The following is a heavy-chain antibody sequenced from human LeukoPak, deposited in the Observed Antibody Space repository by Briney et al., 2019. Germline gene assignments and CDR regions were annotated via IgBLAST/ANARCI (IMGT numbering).Heavy chain of an antibody. CDR2: IKQDGSEK. J-gene: IGHJ3*02. CDR1: GFTFSSYW. CDR3: ASLRNGDAFDI. Sequence: PGGSLRLSCAASGFTFSSYWMSWVRQAPGKGLEWVANIKQDGSEKYYVDSVKGRFTISRDNAKNSLYLQMNSLRAEDTAVYYCASLRNGDAFDIWGQGTVVTVSS. V-gene: IGHV3-7*01. D-gene: IGHD3-16*01.